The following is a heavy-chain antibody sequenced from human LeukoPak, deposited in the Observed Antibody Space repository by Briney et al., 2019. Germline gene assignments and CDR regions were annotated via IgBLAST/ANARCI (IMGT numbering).Heavy chain of an antibody. V-gene: IGHV3-64*01. J-gene: IGHJ4*02. CDR3: ARNIAVAGDDY. CDR1: GFTFSSYT. CDR2: ISTNGGST. D-gene: IGHD6-13*01. Sequence: GSLRLSCAASGFTFSSYTMHWVRQAPGKGLEYVSAISTNGGSTSYASSVKGRFTISRDNSKSTLYLQMGSLRAEDLAVYYCARNIAVAGDDYWGRGTLVTVSS.